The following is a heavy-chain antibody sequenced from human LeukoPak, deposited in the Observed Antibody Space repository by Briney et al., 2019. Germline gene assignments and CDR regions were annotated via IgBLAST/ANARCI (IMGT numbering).Heavy chain of an antibody. V-gene: IGHV4-39*01. Sequence: SETLSLTCTVSGGSISSSSYYRGWIRQPPGKGLEWIGGAYYSGTTYYSPSLKSRVTISVDTSRNHFSLNLNSVTAADTAVYYCARHSSSAWYYYFDYWGQGSFVTVSS. J-gene: IGHJ4*02. CDR2: AYYSGTT. D-gene: IGHD6-19*01. CDR3: ARHSSSAWYYYFDY. CDR1: GGSISSSSYY.